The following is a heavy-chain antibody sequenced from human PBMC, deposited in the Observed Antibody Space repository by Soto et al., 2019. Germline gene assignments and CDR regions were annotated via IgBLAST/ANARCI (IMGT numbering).Heavy chain of an antibody. V-gene: IGHV3-53*01. CDR1: GFTASSTTY. J-gene: IGHJ4*02. Sequence: EVQLVESGGGLIQPGGSLRPSFLVPGFTASSTTYISWVRQAPGKGLEWVSVIYPGDTPFYADSVKGRFTISRDNSKNTLYLQMNSLRAEDTAVYYCHGYGYWGQGTLVTVSS. CDR3: HGYGY. D-gene: IGHD5-12*01. CDR2: IYPGDTP.